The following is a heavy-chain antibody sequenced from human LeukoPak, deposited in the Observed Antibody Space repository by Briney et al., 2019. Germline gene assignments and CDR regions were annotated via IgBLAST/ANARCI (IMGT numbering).Heavy chain of an antibody. CDR2: ISWNSGSI. Sequence: GGSLRLSCAASGFTFYDYAMHWVRQAPGKGLEWVSGISWNSGSIDYADSVRGRFTISRDNAKNSLYLQMNSLRADDTALYYCVKDMHHGYCSGGSCPPYYYYGMDVWGQGTTVTVSS. D-gene: IGHD2-15*01. J-gene: IGHJ6*02. CDR1: GFTFYDYA. CDR3: VKDMHHGYCSGGSCPPYYYYGMDV. V-gene: IGHV3-9*01.